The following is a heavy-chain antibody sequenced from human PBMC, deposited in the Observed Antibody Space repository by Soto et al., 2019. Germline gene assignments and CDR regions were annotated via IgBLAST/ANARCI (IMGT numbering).Heavy chain of an antibody. CDR1: GFTLSMSA. CDR3: AKDRGIIVKAGDAFDV. J-gene: IGHJ3*01. D-gene: IGHD3-16*02. CDR2: ISDSGDRT. Sequence: GGSLRLSCASSGFTLSMSAVNWVRQSPGKGLEWVSYISDSGDRTYYADSVKGRFTISRDRSKNTVSLQMDSLRAEDTAVYYCAKDRGIIVKAGDAFDVWGQGTRVTVSS. V-gene: IGHV3-23*01.